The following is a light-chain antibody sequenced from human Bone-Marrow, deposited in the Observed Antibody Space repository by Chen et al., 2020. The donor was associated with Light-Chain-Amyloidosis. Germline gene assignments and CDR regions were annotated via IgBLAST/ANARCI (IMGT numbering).Light chain of an antibody. V-gene: IGLV2-23*01. CDR2: EGS. CDR3: CSYAGSSTYV. Sequence: QSALTQPASMSGSPGLSITISCTGTSSDVGSYDPVSWYQQHPGKAPKLMIYEGSQRPSGVSNRFSGSKSGNTASLTISGLQAEDEADYYCCSYAGSSTYVFGTGTKVTVL. CDR1: SSDVGSYDP. J-gene: IGLJ1*01.